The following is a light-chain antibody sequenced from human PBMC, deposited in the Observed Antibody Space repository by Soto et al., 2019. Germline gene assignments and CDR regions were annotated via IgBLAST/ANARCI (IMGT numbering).Light chain of an antibody. V-gene: IGLV2-8*01. CDR2: NVN. Sequence: QSVLTQPPSASGSPGQAVTSSCTGTSRGIGGYDFVSWYQVRPGEAPQLIIYNVNGRPSGVPRRFSGSKSGNTASLTVSGLQAVDEADYCCSSYSDNNICVFGTGTKVTVL. CDR3: SSYSDNNICV. CDR1: SRGIGGYDF. J-gene: IGLJ1*01.